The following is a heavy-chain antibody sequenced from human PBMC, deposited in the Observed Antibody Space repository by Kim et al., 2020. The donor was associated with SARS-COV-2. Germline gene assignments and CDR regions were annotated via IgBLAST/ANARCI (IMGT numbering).Heavy chain of an antibody. CDR1: GGSINAGGFS. CDR3: ARASWFGDETRNWFDL. V-gene: IGHV4-30-2*01. Sequence: SETLSLTCAVSGGSINAGGFSWSWIRQPPGKGLEWIGHIHYTGNTYYNQTLNSRVTISVDRSKNQFSLKLTSVTAADTAAYYCARASWFGDETRNWFDL. CDR2: IHYTGNT. D-gene: IGHD3-10*01. J-gene: IGHJ5*02.